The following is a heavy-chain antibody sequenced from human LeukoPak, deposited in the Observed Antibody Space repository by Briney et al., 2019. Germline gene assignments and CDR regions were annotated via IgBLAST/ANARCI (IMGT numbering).Heavy chain of an antibody. J-gene: IGHJ4*02. CDR2: ISYSGST. CDR3: ARDKHSASYTGGRYYPYYFDS. D-gene: IGHD2-8*02. CDR1: GGSISNSF. V-gene: IGHV4-59*01. Sequence: SETLSLTCTVSGGSISNSFCSWIRQPPDKGLEFIGYISYSGSTKYDPSLKSRLTMSVDTAKNQVSLNLTSVTAADTAVYYCARDKHSASYTGGRYYPYYFDSWGQGTLVTVSS.